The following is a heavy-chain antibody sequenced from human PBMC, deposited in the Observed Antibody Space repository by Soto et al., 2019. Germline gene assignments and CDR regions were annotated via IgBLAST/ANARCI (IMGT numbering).Heavy chain of an antibody. J-gene: IGHJ5*02. D-gene: IGHD1-26*01. V-gene: IGHV3-73*01. CDR2: IRSKANSYAT. CDR1: GFTFSGSA. CDR3: TKYSGSLKHRFDP. Sequence: GGSLRLSCAASGFTFSGSAMHWVRQASGKGLEWVGRIRSKANSYATAYAASVKGRFTISRDDSKNTAYLQMNSLKTEDTAVYYCTKYSGSLKHRFDPWGQGTLVTVSS.